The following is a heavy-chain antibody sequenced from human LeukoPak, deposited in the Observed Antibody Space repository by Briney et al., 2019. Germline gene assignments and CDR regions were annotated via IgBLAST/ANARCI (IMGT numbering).Heavy chain of an antibody. CDR2: ISSSSRYI. Sequence: ETLSLTCTVSGGSIRSSYYYWGWIRQPPGKGLEWVSSISSSSRYIYYADSVKGRFTISRDNAKNSLYLQMNSLRAEDTAVYYCARDLGVLIVDTAMVDTQPWGQGTLVTVSS. CDR1: GGSIRSSYYY. J-gene: IGHJ4*02. CDR3: ARDLGVLIVDTAMVDTQP. V-gene: IGHV3-21*01. D-gene: IGHD5-18*01.